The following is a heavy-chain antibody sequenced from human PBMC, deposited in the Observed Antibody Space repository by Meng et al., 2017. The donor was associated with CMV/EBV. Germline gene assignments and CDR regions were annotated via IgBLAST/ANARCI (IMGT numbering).Heavy chain of an antibody. CDR2: IDPSDSYT. V-gene: IGHV5-10-1*01. D-gene: IGHD1-14*01. CDR1: FTSYW. Sequence: FTSYWISWVRQMPGKGLEWMGRIDPSDSYTNYSPSFQGHVTISADKSISTAYLQWSSLKASDTAMYYCARLRYNWNHTSGSVDWFDPWGQGTLVTVSS. J-gene: IGHJ5*02. CDR3: ARLRYNWNHTSGSVDWFDP.